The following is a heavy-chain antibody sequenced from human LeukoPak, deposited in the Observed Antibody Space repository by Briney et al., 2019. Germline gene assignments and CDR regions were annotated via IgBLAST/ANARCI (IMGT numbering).Heavy chain of an antibody. CDR3: ARGGSDILTQHDY. V-gene: IGHV3-21*01. D-gene: IGHD3-9*01. J-gene: IGHJ4*02. CDR1: GFTFSSYS. CDR2: ISSSSRYI. Sequence: GGSLRLSCAASGFTFSSYSMNWVRQAPGKGLGWVSSISSSSRYIYYADSVKGRFTISRDNAKNSLYLQMNSLRAEDTAVYYCARGGSDILTQHDYWGQGTLVTVSS.